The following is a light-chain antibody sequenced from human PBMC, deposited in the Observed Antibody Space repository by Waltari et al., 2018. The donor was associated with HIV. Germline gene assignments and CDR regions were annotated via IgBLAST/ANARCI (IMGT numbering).Light chain of an antibody. CDR3: QSYDSSLSGVV. V-gene: IGLV1-40*01. CDR2: SNT. J-gene: IGLJ3*02. Sequence: QSVLTQPPSVSGAPGQRVTISCTGSRSNIGTGYDVHWYQQLPGTAPKLLISSNTNRPSGGPDRFSGSKSGTSASLAITGLQAEDEADYYCQSYDSSLSGVVFGGGTKLTVL. CDR1: RSNIGTGYD.